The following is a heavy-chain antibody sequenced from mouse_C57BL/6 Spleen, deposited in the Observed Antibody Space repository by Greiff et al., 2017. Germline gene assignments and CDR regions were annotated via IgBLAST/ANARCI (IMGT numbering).Heavy chain of an antibody. CDR3: ARGELGRYYAMDY. D-gene: IGHD4-1*01. J-gene: IGHJ4*01. V-gene: IGHV1-50*01. Sequence: QVHVKQSGAELVKPGASVKLSCKASGYTFTSYWMQWVKQRPGQGLEWIGEIAPSDSYTNYNQKFKGKATVTVDTSSSTAYMQLSSLTSEVSAVYDCARGELGRYYAMDYWGQGTSVTVSS. CDR2: IAPSDSYT. CDR1: GYTFTSYW.